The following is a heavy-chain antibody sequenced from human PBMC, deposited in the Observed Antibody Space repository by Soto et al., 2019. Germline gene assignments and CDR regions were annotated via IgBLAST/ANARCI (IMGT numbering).Heavy chain of an antibody. J-gene: IGHJ4*02. Sequence: SETLSLTCADYGGSFSGYYWTWIRQPPGKGLEWIGEITHSGSTNYNPSLKSRVTISVDTSKNQFSLNLNSVTAADTAVYYCARSSVRGWSYWGQGTLVTV. V-gene: IGHV4-34*01. CDR2: ITHSGST. CDR3: ARSSVRGWSY. D-gene: IGHD3-10*02. CDR1: GGSFSGYY.